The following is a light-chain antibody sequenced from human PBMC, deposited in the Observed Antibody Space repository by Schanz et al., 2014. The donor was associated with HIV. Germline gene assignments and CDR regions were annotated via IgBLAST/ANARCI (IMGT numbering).Light chain of an antibody. V-gene: IGKV3-20*01. CDR2: GAS. CDR1: QSVSSSY. Sequence: EIVLTQSPGTLSLSPGERATLSCRASQSVSSSYLAWYQQKPGQAPRLLIYGASSRATGIPDRFTGSGSGRDFTLTISSLQSEDFAVYYCQQYGNSPRTFGQGTKVELK. CDR3: QQYGNSPRT. J-gene: IGKJ1*01.